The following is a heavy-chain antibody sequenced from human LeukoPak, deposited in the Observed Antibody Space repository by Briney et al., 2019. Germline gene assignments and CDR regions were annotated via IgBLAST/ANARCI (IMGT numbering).Heavy chain of an antibody. Sequence: GESLKISCKGSGYSFTSYWIGWVRQMPGKGLEWMGIIYPGDSDTRYSPSFQGQVTISADKSISTAYLQWSSLKASDTAMYYCARLDDSSGYYSHFDYWGQGTLVTASS. J-gene: IGHJ4*02. CDR3: ARLDDSSGYYSHFDY. CDR1: GYSFTSYW. D-gene: IGHD3-22*01. V-gene: IGHV5-51*01. CDR2: IYPGDSDT.